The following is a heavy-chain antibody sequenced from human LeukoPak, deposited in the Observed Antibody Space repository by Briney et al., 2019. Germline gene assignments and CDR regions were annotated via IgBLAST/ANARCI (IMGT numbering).Heavy chain of an antibody. D-gene: IGHD5-12*01. CDR2: ISYDGSNK. CDR3: ATNGGGDSGYGNFDY. Sequence: GGSLRLSCAASGFTFSSYAMHWVRQAPGKGLEWVAVISYDGSNKYYADSVKGRFTISRDNSKNTLYLQMNSLRAEDTALYYCATNGGGDSGYGNFDYWGQGTLVTVSS. J-gene: IGHJ4*02. CDR1: GFTFSSYA. V-gene: IGHV3-30*04.